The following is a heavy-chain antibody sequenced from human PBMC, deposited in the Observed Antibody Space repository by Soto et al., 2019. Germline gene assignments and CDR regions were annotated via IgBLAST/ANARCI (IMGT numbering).Heavy chain of an antibody. CDR2: INAGNGNT. CDR3: ASAYDEYSSSFWFDP. CDR1: GYTFTSYA. V-gene: IGHV1-3*01. Sequence: ASVKVSCKASGYTFTSYAMHWVRQAPGQRLEWMGWINAGNGNTKYSQKFQGRVTITRDTSASTAYMELSSLRSEDTAVYYCASAYDEYSSSFWFDPWGQGTLVTVFS. D-gene: IGHD6-6*01. J-gene: IGHJ5*02.